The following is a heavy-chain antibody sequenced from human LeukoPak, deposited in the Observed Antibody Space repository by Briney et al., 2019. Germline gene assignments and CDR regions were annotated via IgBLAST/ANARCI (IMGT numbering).Heavy chain of an antibody. V-gene: IGHV4-31*11. CDR2: IYYSGST. D-gene: IGHD5-18*01. J-gene: IGHJ4*02. CDR1: GGSFSGYY. Sequence: PSETLSLTCAVYGGSFSGYYWSWIRQHPGKGLEWIGYIYYSGSTYYNPSLKSRVTISVDTSKNQFSLKLSSVTAADTAVYYCARAVQLWLYYFDYWGQGTLVTVSS. CDR3: ARAVQLWLYYFDY.